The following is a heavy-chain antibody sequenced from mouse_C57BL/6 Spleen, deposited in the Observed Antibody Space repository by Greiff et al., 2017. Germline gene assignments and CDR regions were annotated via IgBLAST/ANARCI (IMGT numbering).Heavy chain of an antibody. V-gene: IGHV5S21*01. D-gene: IGHD3-2*02. CDR1: GFTFSSYA. Sequence: EVKVEESGEGLVKPGGSLKLSCAASGFTFSSYAMSWVRQTPEKRLEWVAYISSGGDYIYYADTVKGRFTISRDNARNTLYLQMSSLKSEDTAMYYCTRGDSSGYFYAMDYWGQGTSVTVSS. J-gene: IGHJ4*01. CDR3: TRGDSSGYFYAMDY. CDR2: ISSGGDYI.